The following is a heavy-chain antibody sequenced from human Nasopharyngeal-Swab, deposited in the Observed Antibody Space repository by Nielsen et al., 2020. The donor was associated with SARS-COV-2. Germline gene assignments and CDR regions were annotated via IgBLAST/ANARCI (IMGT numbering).Heavy chain of an antibody. CDR2: INSNSGGT. CDR3: ARGNSYGYDY. Sequence: WERQAPGQGLEWMGRINSNSGGTKYAQKFQGRVTMTRDTSISTADMELSRLRSDDTAVYYCARGNSYGYDYWGQGILVTVSS. D-gene: IGHD5-18*01. V-gene: IGHV1-2*06. J-gene: IGHJ4*02.